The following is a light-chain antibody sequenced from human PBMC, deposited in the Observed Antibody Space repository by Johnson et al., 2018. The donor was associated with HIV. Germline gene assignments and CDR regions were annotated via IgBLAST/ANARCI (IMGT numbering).Light chain of an antibody. CDR3: GTWDSSLSAYV. CDR1: SSNIGNNY. Sequence: QLVLTQPPSVSAAPGQMVSISCSGSSSNIGNNYVSWYQQLPGTAPKLLIYENNKRPSGIPDRFSGSKSGTSATLGITGLQTGDEADYYCGTWDSSLSAYVFGTGTKVTVL. V-gene: IGLV1-51*02. J-gene: IGLJ1*01. CDR2: ENN.